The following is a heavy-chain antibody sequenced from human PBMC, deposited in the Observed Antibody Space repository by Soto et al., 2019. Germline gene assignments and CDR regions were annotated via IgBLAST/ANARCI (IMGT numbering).Heavy chain of an antibody. D-gene: IGHD2-2*01. J-gene: IGHJ6*02. V-gene: IGHV5-10-1*01. CDR1: GYSFNSYW. CDR2: IDPSDSYT. CDR3: ARNGIVVVPAAQTSYYYYGMDV. Sequence: GEALKLSCKGSGYSFNSYWISCVRQMPATDRTWMGRIDPSDSYTNYSPSFQGHVTISADKSMCTAYLQWSSLKASDTAMYYCARNGIVVVPAAQTSYYYYGMDVWGQGTTVTVSS.